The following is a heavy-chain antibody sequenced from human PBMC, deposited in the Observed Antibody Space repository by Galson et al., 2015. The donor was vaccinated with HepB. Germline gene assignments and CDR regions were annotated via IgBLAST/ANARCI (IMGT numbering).Heavy chain of an antibody. Sequence: QSGAEVKKPGESLKISCTGSGYSFTSYWIGWVRQMPGKGLEWMGIIYPGDSDTRYSPSFQGQVTISADKSISTAYLQWSSLKASDTAMYYCARSHAYSSSWFSTYNWFDPWGQGTLVTVSS. V-gene: IGHV5-51*01. D-gene: IGHD6-13*01. CDR2: IYPGDSDT. CDR1: GYSFTSYW. CDR3: ARSHAYSSSWFSTYNWFDP. J-gene: IGHJ5*02.